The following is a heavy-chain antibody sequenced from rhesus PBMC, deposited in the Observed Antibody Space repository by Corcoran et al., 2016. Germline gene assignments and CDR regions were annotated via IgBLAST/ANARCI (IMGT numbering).Heavy chain of an antibody. CDR2: IIGSSGST. Sequence: QVQLQESGPGLLKPSETLSLPCAVLGYSISSGHYWGGILQPPGKGLEYIWYIIGSSGSTYYNPSLKSRVTISKDTSKNQFSLKLSSVTAADTAVYYCARTPGNRFDVWGPGVLVTVSS. J-gene: IGHJ5-1*01. V-gene: IGHV4-99*01. CDR1: GYSISSGHY. D-gene: IGHD2-39*01. CDR3: ARTPGNRFDV.